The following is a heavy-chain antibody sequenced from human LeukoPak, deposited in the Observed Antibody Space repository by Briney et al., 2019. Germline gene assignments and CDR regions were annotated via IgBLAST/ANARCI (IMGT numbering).Heavy chain of an antibody. CDR2: IWYDGSNK. D-gene: IGHD3-9*01. CDR3: ARDLVGDAFDI. V-gene: IGHV3-33*01. J-gene: IGHJ3*02. Sequence: PGRSLRLSCAASGFTFSSYGMHWVRQAPGKGLEWVAVIWYDGSNKYYADSVKGRSTISRDNSKNTLYLQMNSLRAEDTAVYYCARDLVGDAFDIWGQGTMVTVSS. CDR1: GFTFSSYG.